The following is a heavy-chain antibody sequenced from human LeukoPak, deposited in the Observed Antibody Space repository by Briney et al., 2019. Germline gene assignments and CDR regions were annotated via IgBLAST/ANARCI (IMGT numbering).Heavy chain of an antibody. D-gene: IGHD3-10*01. Sequence: ASVNVSCKGSVYTFSDYYIHWVRQAPGQQLEWLGWINPNSVSTSYAQKIQGRVTITRDTSTNKAYMELSGLGSDYTAVYYCARDYGDFWGQGTLVTVSS. J-gene: IGHJ4*02. CDR1: VYTFSDYY. V-gene: IGHV1-2*02. CDR3: ARDYGDF. CDR2: INPNSVST.